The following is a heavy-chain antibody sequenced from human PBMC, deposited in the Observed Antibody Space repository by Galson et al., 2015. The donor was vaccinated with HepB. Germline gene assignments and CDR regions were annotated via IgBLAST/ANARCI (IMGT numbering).Heavy chain of an antibody. CDR3: ARGDHSP. CDR1: GYTFINYY. J-gene: IGHJ5*02. CDR2: INPSSGST. Sequence: SVKVSCKASGYTFINYYIHWVRQAPGQGLEWMGIINPSSGSTSYAQKFQGRITVTRDTSTSTVYMELSSLRSEDTAVYYCARGDHSPWGQGTLVTVSS. V-gene: IGHV1-46*01.